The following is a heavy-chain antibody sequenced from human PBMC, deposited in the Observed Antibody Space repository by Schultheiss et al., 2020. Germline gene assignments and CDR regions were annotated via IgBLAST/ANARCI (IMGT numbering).Heavy chain of an antibody. V-gene: IGHV4-59*01. J-gene: IGHJ3*02. D-gene: IGHD3-10*01. Sequence: SETLSLTCTVSGDSITRYWWSWIRQPPGKGLEWIGYIYYTESANYNPSFKSRVTISVDTSKNQFSLKLGTVTAADTAVYYCARHDHRGGAYDIWGQGTVV. CDR3: ARHDHRGGAYDI. CDR2: IYYTESA. CDR1: GDSITRYW.